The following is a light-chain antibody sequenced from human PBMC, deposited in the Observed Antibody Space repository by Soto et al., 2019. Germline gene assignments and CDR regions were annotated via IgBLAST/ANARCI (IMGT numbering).Light chain of an antibody. CDR3: QQYGSSIT. V-gene: IGKV3-20*01. J-gene: IGKJ5*01. Sequence: EIVLTQSPGTLSLSPGEIATLSCRASQSLSSNYLAWYQQKPGQAPRLLIYGASSRATGIPDRFSGSGSGTDFTLTISRLEPEDFAVYYCQQYGSSITFGQGTRREIK. CDR1: QSLSSNY. CDR2: GAS.